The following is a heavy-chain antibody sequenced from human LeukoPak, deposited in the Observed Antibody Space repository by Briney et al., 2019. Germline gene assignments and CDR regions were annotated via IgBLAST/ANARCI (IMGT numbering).Heavy chain of an antibody. J-gene: IGHJ6*03. CDR1: GFTFSSYA. D-gene: IGHD1-14*01. V-gene: IGHV3-23*01. CDR3: EKGTKKRGSGMIYYYYYMDV. Sequence: GGSLRLSCAASGFTFSSYAMSWVRQAPGKGLEWVSAISGSGGSTYYADSVKGRFTISRDNSKNTLYLQMNSLRVEDTAVYYCEKGTKKRGSGMIYYYYYMDVWGKGTTVTVSS. CDR2: ISGSGGST.